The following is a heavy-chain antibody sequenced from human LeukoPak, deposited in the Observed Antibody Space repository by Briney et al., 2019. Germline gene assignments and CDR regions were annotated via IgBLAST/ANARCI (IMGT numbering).Heavy chain of an antibody. J-gene: IGHJ3*02. D-gene: IGHD1-1*01. Sequence: GGSLRLSCAASGFTFSSYSMNWVRQAPGKGLEWVSSISSSSSYIYYADSVKGRFTISRDNAKNSLYLQMNSLRAEDTAVYYCARQPNNGKQDASDIWGQGTMVTVSS. CDR1: GFTFSSYS. CDR3: ARQPNNGKQDASDI. CDR2: ISSSSSYI. V-gene: IGHV3-21*01.